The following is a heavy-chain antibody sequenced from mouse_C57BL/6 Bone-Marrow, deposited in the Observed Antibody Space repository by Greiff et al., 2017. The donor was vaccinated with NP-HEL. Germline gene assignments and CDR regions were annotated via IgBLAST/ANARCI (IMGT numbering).Heavy chain of an antibody. V-gene: IGHV1-53*01. CDR2: INPCNGGT. Sequence: VQLQQPGTELVKPGASVKLSCKASGYTFTSYWMHWVKQRPGQGLEWIGNINPCNGGTNYTEKFKSKATLTVDKSSSTAYMQLSSRTTENSAVFCCERWGYTVLYLWGKGTTVTGST. D-gene: IGHD2-2*01. J-gene: IGHJ1*03. CDR3: ERWGYTVLYL. CDR1: GYTFTSYW.